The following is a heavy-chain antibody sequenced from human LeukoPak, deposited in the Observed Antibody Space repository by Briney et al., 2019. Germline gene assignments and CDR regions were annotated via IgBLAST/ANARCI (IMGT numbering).Heavy chain of an antibody. J-gene: IGHJ4*02. CDR2: TIPIFGTA. Sequence: ASVKVSCKASGVTFSSYAISWVRQAPGQGLEWMGGTIPIFGTANYAQKFQGRVTITADESTSTAYMELSSLRSEDTAVYYCARDHRAAYCGGDCYSAFDYWGQGTLVTVSS. CDR3: ARDHRAAYCGGDCYSAFDY. V-gene: IGHV1-69*13. CDR1: GVTFSSYA. D-gene: IGHD2-21*02.